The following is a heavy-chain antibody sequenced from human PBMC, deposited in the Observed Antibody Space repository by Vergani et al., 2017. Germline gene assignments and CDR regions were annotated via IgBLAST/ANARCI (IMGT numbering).Heavy chain of an antibody. CDR2: IYYSGST. Sequence: QVQLQESGRGLVKPSETLALTCTVSGGSITSYYWSWIRQPPGQGLEWIGNIYYSGSTNYDPSLKSRVTISVDTSKNQFSLELSSMTTADTAVYYCARGRRTSGFGTTFYDYWGQGTLVTVSS. V-gene: IGHV4-59*01. D-gene: IGHD2-8*01. CDR1: GGSITSYY. CDR3: ARGRRTSGFGTTFYDY. J-gene: IGHJ4*02.